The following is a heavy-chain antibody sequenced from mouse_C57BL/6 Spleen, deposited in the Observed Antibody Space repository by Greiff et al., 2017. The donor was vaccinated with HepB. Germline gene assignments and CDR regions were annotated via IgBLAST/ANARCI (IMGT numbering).Heavy chain of an antibody. V-gene: IGHV1-52*01. D-gene: IGHD1-1*01. CDR3: ARLSHYGSSY. CDR1: GYTFTSYW. CDR2: IDPSDSET. Sequence: QVQLKQPGAELVRPGSSVKLSCKASGYTFTSYWMHWVKQRPIQGLEWIGNIDPSDSETHYNQKFKDKATLTVDKSSSTAYMQLSSLTSEDSAVYYCARLSHYGSSYWGQGTTLTVSS. J-gene: IGHJ2*01.